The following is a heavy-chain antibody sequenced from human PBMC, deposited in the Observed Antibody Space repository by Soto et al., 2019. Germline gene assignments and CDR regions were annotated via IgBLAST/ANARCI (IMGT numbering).Heavy chain of an antibody. CDR2: INHSGST. D-gene: IGHD2-2*01. CDR3: ARDQVGVVPAADYGIDY. Sequence: PSETLSLTCAVYGGSFSGYYWSWIRQPPGKGLEWIGEINHSGSTNYNPSLKSRVTISVDTSKNQFSLRAEDTAVYYCARDQVGVVPAADYGIDYWGQGTLVTVSS. CDR1: GGSFSGYY. J-gene: IGHJ4*02. V-gene: IGHV4-34*01.